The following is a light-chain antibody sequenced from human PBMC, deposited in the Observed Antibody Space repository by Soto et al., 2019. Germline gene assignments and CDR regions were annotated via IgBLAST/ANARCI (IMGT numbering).Light chain of an antibody. J-gene: IGKJ2*01. CDR3: QQRNNWYT. CDR1: QSVSSSY. CDR2: GAS. V-gene: IGKV3D-20*02. Sequence: EIVLTQSPGTLSLSPGERATLSCRASQSVSSSYLAWYQQKPGQAPRLPIYGASSRATGIPDRFSGSGSGTDFTLTISSLEPEDFAVYYCQQRNNWYTFGQGTKLEIK.